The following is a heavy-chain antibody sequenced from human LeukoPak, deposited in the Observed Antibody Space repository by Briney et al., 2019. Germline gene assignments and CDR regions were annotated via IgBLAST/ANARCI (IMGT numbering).Heavy chain of an antibody. CDR2: IYTSGST. Sequence: PSETLSLTCAVYGGSFSGYYWSWIRQPAGKGLEWIGRIYTSGSTNYNPSLNSRVTMSVDTSKNQFSLKLSSVTAADTAVYYCARDPFSGSSSSWDYYYYYGMDVWGQGTTVTVSS. CDR3: ARDPFSGSSSSWDYYYYYGMDV. D-gene: IGHD6-6*01. J-gene: IGHJ6*02. CDR1: GGSFSGYY. V-gene: IGHV4-4*07.